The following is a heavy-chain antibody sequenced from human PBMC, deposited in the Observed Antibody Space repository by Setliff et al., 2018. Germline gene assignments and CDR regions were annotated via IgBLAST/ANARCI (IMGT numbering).Heavy chain of an antibody. Sequence: PGGSLRLSCAASGFTFSSYSMNWVRQAPGKGLEWVSYISSSSGYIYYADSVKGRFTISRDNAKNSLYLQMNSLRAEDTAVYYCARDTYTIFGVVPCEAHAFDIWGQGTMVTVSS. CDR1: GFTFSSYS. V-gene: IGHV3-21*01. D-gene: IGHD3-3*01. CDR3: ARDTYTIFGVVPCEAHAFDI. CDR2: ISSSSGYI. J-gene: IGHJ3*02.